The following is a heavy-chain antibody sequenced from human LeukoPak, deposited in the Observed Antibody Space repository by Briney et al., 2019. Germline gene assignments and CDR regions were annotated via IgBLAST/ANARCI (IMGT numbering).Heavy chain of an antibody. D-gene: IGHD4-23*01. CDR3: ARVRTLVRWQHETYYYGMDV. CDR1: GFTVSSNY. Sequence: GGSLRLPCAASGFTVSSNYMSCLRQAPGKGLECVLVIYSGGSTYYADSVKGRFTIPRDNSRNTLYLQMNSLRAEDTAVYYCARVRTLVRWQHETYYYGMDVWGQGTTVTVSS. CDR2: IYSGGST. J-gene: IGHJ6*02. V-gene: IGHV3-66*01.